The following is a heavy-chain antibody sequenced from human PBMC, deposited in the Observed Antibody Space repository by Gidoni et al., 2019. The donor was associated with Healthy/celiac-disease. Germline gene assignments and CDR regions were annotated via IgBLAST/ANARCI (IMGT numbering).Heavy chain of an antibody. CDR3: AKPPASITGTDDGMDV. J-gene: IGHJ6*02. CDR1: GFAFSSYA. V-gene: IGHV3-23*01. CDR2: ISGIGGST. Sequence: EVQLLESGGGLVQPGGSLRLSCAASGFAFSSYAMSWVRQAPGKGLEWFSAISGIGGSTYYADSGKGLFTISRDNSKNTLYLQMNSLRAEDTAVYYCAKPPASITGTDDGMDVWGQGTTVTVSS. D-gene: IGHD1-20*01.